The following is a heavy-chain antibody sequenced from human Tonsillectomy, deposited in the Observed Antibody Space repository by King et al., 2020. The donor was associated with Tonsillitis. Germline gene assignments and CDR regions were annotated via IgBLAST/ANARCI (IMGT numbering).Heavy chain of an antibody. J-gene: IGHJ4*02. V-gene: IGHV3-30*18. CDR2: ISYEGSRK. CDR3: TKHPYRFGMTYYFAD. D-gene: IGHD1-14*01. CDR1: GFTFSDYA. Sequence: VQLVESGGGVVQPGRSLRLSCAASGFTFSDYAMHWVRQAPGKGPEGVAVISYEGSRKYYADSVKGRITISRDNYKNTLHLQMNSLRAEDTAVYYCTKHPYRFGMTYYFADWGQGTLVTVSS.